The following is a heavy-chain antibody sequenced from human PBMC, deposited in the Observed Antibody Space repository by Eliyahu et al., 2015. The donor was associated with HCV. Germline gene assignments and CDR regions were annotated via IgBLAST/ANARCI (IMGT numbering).Heavy chain of an antibody. CDR3: ATSIVGATPDY. J-gene: IGHJ4*02. V-gene: IGHV3-53*04. D-gene: IGHD1-26*01. CDR2: IYSGGST. Sequence: EVQLXXSGGGLVQPGGSLXLSCXASGXTXSSNYMSWVRQXPGKGLEWVSVIYSGGSTYYADSVKGRXTISRHNSKNTLYLQMNSLRAEDTAVYYCATSIVGATPDYWGQGTLVTVSS. CDR1: GXTXSSNY.